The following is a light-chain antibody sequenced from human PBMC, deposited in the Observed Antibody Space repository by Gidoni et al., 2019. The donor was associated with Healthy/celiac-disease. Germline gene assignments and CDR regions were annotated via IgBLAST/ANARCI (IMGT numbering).Light chain of an antibody. J-gene: IGLJ1*01. Sequence: SYELTQPPSVSVSPGQTARITCSGDALPKQYAYWYQQKPGQAPVLVIYKDSERPSGIPERFSGSSPGTTVTLTISGVQAEDEADYYCQSADSSGTYFYVFGTGTKVTVL. CDR3: QSADSSGTYFYV. V-gene: IGLV3-25*03. CDR2: KDS. CDR1: ALPKQY.